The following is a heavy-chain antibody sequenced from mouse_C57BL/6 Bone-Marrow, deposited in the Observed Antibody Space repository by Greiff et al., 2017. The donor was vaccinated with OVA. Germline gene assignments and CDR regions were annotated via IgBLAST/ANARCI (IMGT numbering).Heavy chain of an antibody. D-gene: IGHD2-4*01. CDR1: GFNIKDDY. J-gene: IGHJ2*01. CDR2: IDPENGDT. V-gene: IGHV14-4*01. CDR3: TTDDYDGYYFDY. Sequence: EVKVVESGAELVRPGASVKLSCTASGFNIKDDYMHWVKQRPEQGLEWIGWIDPENGDTEYASKFQGKATITADTSSNTAYLQLSSLTSEDTAVYYCTTDDYDGYYFDYWGQGTTLTVSS.